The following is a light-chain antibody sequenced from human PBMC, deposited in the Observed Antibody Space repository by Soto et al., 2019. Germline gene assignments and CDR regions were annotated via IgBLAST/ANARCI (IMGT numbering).Light chain of an antibody. CDR3: HQLSNWPPIP. V-gene: IGKV3-11*01. J-gene: IGKJ5*01. CDR1: QSVSSY. CDR2: DAS. Sequence: NLLPQSHPTLSGSPGGIATLSWMASQSVSSYLAWYQQKPGQAPRLLIYDASNRATGIPARFSGSGSGTDFTLTISSLEPEDFAVCYCHQLSNWPPIPFGQGSRLEIK.